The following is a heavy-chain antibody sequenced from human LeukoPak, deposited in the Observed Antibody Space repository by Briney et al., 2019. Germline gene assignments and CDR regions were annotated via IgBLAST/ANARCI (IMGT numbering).Heavy chain of an antibody. CDR1: GFTFSSYW. CDR2: IKQDGSEK. V-gene: IGHV3-7*01. CDR3: ARSSVRNTVTTLNFDY. Sequence: QTGGSLRLSCAASGFTFSSYWMSWVRQAPGKGLEWVANIKQDGSEKYYVDSVKGRFTISRDNAKNSLYLQMNSLRAEDTAVYYCARSSVRNTVTTLNFDYWGQGTLVTVSS. D-gene: IGHD4-17*01. J-gene: IGHJ4*02.